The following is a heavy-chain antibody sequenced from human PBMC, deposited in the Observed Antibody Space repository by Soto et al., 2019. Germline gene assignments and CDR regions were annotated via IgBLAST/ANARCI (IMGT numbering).Heavy chain of an antibody. CDR1: GGTFSSYA. J-gene: IGHJ3*02. V-gene: IGHV1-69*13. CDR3: ARDQDSGSSSGPSPRRDAFDI. D-gene: IGHD1-26*01. Sequence: GASVKVSCKASGGTFSSYAISWVRQAPGQGLEWMGGIIPIFGTANYAQKFQGRVTITADESTSTAYMELSSLRFEDTAVYYCARDQDSGSSSGPSPRRDAFDIWGQGTMVTVS. CDR2: IIPIFGTA.